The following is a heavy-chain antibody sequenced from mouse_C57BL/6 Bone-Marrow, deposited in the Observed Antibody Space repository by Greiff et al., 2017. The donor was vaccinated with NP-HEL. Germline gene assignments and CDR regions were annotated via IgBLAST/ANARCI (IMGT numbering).Heavy chain of an antibody. J-gene: IGHJ1*03. V-gene: IGHV1-59*01. CDR3: AIYDYGGWYFDV. CDR2: IDPSDSYT. CDR1: GYTFTSYW. D-gene: IGHD2-4*01. Sequence: QVQLQQPGAELVRPGTSVKLSCKASGYTFTSYWMHWVKQRPGQGLEWIGVIDPSDSYTNYNQKFKGKATLTVDTSSSTAYMQLSSLTSEDSAVYYCAIYDYGGWYFDVWGTGTTVTVSS.